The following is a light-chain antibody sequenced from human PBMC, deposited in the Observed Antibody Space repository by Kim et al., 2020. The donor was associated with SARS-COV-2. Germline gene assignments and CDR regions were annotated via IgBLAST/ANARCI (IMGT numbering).Light chain of an antibody. CDR1: QSISTN. CDR2: GAS. Sequence: ASVGDSVTITCRPSQSISTNLSWYQQKPGKAPKLLIYGASSLQSGVSSRFSGFGSGTDFTLIITSLQPEDVATYYCQHAYSFPPTFGGGTKVEIK. J-gene: IGKJ4*01. CDR3: QHAYSFPPT. V-gene: IGKV1-39*01.